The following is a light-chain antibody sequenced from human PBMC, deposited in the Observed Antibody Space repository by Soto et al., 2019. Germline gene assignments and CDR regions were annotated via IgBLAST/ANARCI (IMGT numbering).Light chain of an antibody. CDR2: EGT. V-gene: IGLV2-23*01. Sequence: QSALTQPASVSGSPGQSITISCTGTSSDVGSYNLVSWLQQLPGKVPKLIIYEGTKRPSGVSDRFSGSKSGYTASLTISGLQAEDAADYYCFSYAGNSVYVSGTRTKV. CDR3: FSYAGNSVYV. CDR1: SSDVGSYNL. J-gene: IGLJ1*01.